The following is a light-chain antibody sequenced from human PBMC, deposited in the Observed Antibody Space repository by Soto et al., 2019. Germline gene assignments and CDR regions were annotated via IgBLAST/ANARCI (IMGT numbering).Light chain of an antibody. Sequence: EIVLTQSPGTLSLSPGERATLSCRASQSVSSNYLAWYQQKPGQPPRLLISDASSRATGIPDRFSGSGSGTDFTLTIIGLEPEDFAVYYGQHYGSSPPSWTFGQGTKVEIK. CDR1: QSVSSNY. CDR3: QHYGSSPPSWT. CDR2: DAS. J-gene: IGKJ1*01. V-gene: IGKV3-20*01.